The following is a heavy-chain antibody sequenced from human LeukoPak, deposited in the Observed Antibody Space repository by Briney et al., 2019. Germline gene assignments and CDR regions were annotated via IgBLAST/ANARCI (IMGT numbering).Heavy chain of an antibody. V-gene: IGHV4-39*01. Sequence: SETLSLTCTVSGGSISSSSYYWGWIRQPPGKGLEWIGSIYYSGSTYYNPSLKSQVTISVDTSKNQFSLKLSSVTAADTAVYYCARLWRELRWALDYWGQGTLVTVSS. CDR3: ARLWRELRWALDY. D-gene: IGHD2-15*01. CDR1: GGSISSSSYY. J-gene: IGHJ4*02. CDR2: IYYSGST.